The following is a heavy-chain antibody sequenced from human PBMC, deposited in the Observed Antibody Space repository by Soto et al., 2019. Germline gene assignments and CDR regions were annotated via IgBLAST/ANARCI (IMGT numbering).Heavy chain of an antibody. J-gene: IGHJ4*02. CDR3: ARGSGYYDSSGYYPVDY. CDR1: GGTFSSYA. CDR2: IIPIFGTA. Sequence: SVKVSCKASGGTFSSYAISWVRQAPGQGLEWMGGIIPIFGTANYAQKFQGRVTITADESTSTAYMELSSLRSEDTAVYYCARGSGYYDSSGYYPVDYWGQGTLVTVS. V-gene: IGHV1-69*13. D-gene: IGHD3-22*01.